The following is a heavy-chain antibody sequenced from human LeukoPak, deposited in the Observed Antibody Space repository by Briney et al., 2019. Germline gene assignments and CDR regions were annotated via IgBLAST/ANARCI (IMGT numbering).Heavy chain of an antibody. J-gene: IGHJ4*02. Sequence: PSQTLSLTCTVSGGSISSGDYYWSWIRQPPGKGLEWIGYIYYSGSTYYNPSLKSRVTISVDTSKNQFSLKLSSVTAADTAVYYCARVMTTVVTPSGDYWGQGTLVTVSS. CDR1: GGSISSGDYY. D-gene: IGHD4-23*01. CDR3: ARVMTTVVTPSGDY. CDR2: IYYSGST. V-gene: IGHV4-30-4*08.